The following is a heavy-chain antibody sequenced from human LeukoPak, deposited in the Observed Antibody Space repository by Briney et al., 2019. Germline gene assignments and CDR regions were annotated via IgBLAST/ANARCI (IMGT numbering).Heavy chain of an antibody. CDR1: GYTFTSYG. D-gene: IGHD3-10*01. J-gene: IGHJ6*02. CDR2: ISAYNGDT. V-gene: IGHV1-18*01. Sequence: ASVKVSCKASGYTFTSYGISWVRQAHGQGLEWMGWISAYNGDTNYAQKLQGRVTMTTDTSTSTAYMELRSLRSDDTAVYYCAVWFGEFYYYGMDVWGQGTTVTVSS. CDR3: AVWFGEFYYYGMDV.